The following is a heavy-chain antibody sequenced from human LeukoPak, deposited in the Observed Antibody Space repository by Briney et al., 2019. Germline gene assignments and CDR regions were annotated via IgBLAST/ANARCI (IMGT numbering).Heavy chain of an antibody. J-gene: IGHJ4*02. CDR3: ARGNYYPDGRGYQGDIYY. CDR1: GDSMTDKY. CDR2: IHHSGSA. D-gene: IGHD3-22*01. Sequence: PSETLSLTCTVSGDSMTDKYWSWIRQPPGKGLEWIGYIHHSGSADYNPSLKSRVTISLDTSRSRFSLNPSSVTAADTAIYSCARGNYYPDGRGYQGDIYYWGQGILVTVS. V-gene: IGHV4-59*01.